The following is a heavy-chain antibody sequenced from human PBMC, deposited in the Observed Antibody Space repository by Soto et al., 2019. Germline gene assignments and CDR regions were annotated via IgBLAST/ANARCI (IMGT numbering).Heavy chain of an antibody. Sequence: PSETLSLTCAVYGGSFSGYYWSWIRQPPGKGLEWIGEINHSGSTNYNPSLKSRVTISVDTSKNQFSLKLSSVTAADTAVYYCARGPGQRLQWLRLGYYFDYWGQGTLVTVSS. J-gene: IGHJ4*02. D-gene: IGHD5-12*01. CDR2: INHSGST. CDR3: ARGPGQRLQWLRLGYYFDY. V-gene: IGHV4-34*01. CDR1: GGSFSGYY.